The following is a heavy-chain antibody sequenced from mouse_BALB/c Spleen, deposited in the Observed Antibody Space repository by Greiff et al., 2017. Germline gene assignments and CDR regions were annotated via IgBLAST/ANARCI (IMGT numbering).Heavy chain of an antibody. J-gene: IGHJ4*01. D-gene: IGHD2-4*01. CDR2: LSYVGSN. Sequence: DVQLQESGPGLAKPSQSLSLTCSVTGYSITSGYYWNWIWLFPGNKLEWMGYLSYVGSNNYNPSLKNRISITRDTSKNQFFLKLNSFTTEDTATYYCARRESTMITTGAMDYWGQGTSVTVAS. V-gene: IGHV3-6*02. CDR1: GYSITSGYY. CDR3: ARRESTMITTGAMDY.